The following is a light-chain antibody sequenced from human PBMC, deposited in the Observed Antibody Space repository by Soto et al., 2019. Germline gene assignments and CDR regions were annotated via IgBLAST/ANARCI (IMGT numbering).Light chain of an antibody. V-gene: IGKV3-15*01. CDR2: GAS. Sequence: EIVMTQSPATLSVSPGERATLSCRASQSVSSNLAWYQQKPGQAPRLLIYGASTRATGIPARFSGSGSGTEFPLTISSPESEDFSVYYCQQYNNWPGYTFGQGTKLEIK. CDR3: QQYNNWPGYT. J-gene: IGKJ2*01. CDR1: QSVSSN.